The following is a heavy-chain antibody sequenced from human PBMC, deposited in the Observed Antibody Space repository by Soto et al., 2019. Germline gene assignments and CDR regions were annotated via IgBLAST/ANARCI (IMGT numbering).Heavy chain of an antibody. CDR2: IIPMLPVT. Sequence: QVHLIQSGAEVKKPGSSVKVSCKAAGGTFNTYTLFWVRQAPGHGLEWMGRIIPMLPVTNSAQKFQGRLTLTADQSTGTAFMELTSLTSDDTAVYYCSIGSWSAETFDVWGQGTMVTVSS. D-gene: IGHD2-2*01. CDR1: GGTFNTYT. J-gene: IGHJ3*01. CDR3: SIGSWSAETFDV. V-gene: IGHV1-69*02.